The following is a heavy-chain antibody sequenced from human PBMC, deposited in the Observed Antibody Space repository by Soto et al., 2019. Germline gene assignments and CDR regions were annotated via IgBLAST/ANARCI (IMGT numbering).Heavy chain of an antibody. D-gene: IGHD3-10*01. V-gene: IGHV3-33*01. CDR3: ARTYGPGEDYYYGMDV. J-gene: IGHJ6*02. CDR1: GFTFSSYG. CDR2: IWYDGSNK. Sequence: QVQLVESGGGVVQPGRSLRISCAASGFTFSSYGMHWVRQAPGKGLEWVAVIWYDGSNKYYADSVKGRFTISRDNSKNTLYLQMNSLRAEDTAVYYCARTYGPGEDYYYGMDVWGQGTTVTVSS.